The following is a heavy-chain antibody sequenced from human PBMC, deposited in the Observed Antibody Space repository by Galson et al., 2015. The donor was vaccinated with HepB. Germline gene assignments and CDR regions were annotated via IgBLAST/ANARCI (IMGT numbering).Heavy chain of an antibody. CDR2: IDPSDSCT. V-gene: IGHV5-10-1*01. CDR1: GYSFTSYW. J-gene: IGHJ3*02. Sequence: QSGAEVKKPGESLKISCKGSGYSFTSYWISWVRQMPGKGLEWMGRIDPSDSCTNYSPSFQGHVTISADKSISTAYLRWSSLKASDTAMYYCARGWELPNTDAFDIWGQGTMVTVSS. CDR3: ARGWELPNTDAFDI. D-gene: IGHD1-26*01.